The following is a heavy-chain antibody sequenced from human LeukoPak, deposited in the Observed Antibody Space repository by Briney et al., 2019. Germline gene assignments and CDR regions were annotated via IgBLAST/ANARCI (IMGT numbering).Heavy chain of an antibody. CDR1: GDSVTSCTFY. CDR2: LYYTGST. D-gene: IGHD3-10*01. V-gene: IGHV4-39*01. Sequence: PSETLSLTCTVSGDSVTSCTFYWTWLRQPPGTGLEWIATLYYTGSTSYNPSLKSRVTISIDTSKNKFSLTLRSVVAPDTALYYCARHSGSGSLSRPFDPWGQGTLVTVSS. CDR3: ARHSGSGSLSRPFDP. J-gene: IGHJ5*02.